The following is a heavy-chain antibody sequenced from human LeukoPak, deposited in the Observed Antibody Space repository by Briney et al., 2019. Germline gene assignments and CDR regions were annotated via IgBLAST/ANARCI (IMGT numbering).Heavy chain of an antibody. CDR2: IYYSGST. Sequence: SETLSLTCTVSGGSISSYYWNWIRQPPGKTLEWIGYIYYSGSTNYNPSLRSRVTISVDSSKNQFSLKLSSVTAADTAVYYCARGSGQWGFDSWGQGTLVTVSS. D-gene: IGHD3-10*01. CDR3: ARGSGQWGFDS. CDR1: GGSISSYY. J-gene: IGHJ4*02. V-gene: IGHV4-59*01.